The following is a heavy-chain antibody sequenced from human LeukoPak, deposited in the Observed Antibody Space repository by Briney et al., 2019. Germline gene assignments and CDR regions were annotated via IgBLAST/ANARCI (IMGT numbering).Heavy chain of an antibody. D-gene: IGHD3-10*01. CDR3: ARSRESELGAFDI. Sequence: ASVKVSFKASGYTFTGYYMHWVRQAPGQGLEWMGWINPKSGGRNYAQKFQGRVTMTRDTSVSTAYMEQSRLRSDDTAVYYCARSRESELGAFDIWGQGTMVTVSS. CDR1: GYTFTGYY. CDR2: INPKSGGR. J-gene: IGHJ3*02. V-gene: IGHV1-2*02.